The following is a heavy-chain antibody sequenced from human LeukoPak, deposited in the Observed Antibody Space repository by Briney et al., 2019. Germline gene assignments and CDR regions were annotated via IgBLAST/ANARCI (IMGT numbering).Heavy chain of an antibody. CDR2: IIPIFGTA. J-gene: IGHJ4*02. CDR3: ARDRKLPFGDD. V-gene: IGHV1-69*13. D-gene: IGHD3-10*01. CDR1: GGTFSSYA. Sequence: ASVKVSCKASGGTFSSYAFSWVRQAPGQGLEWMGGIIPIFGTANYAQKFQGRVTITADESTSTAYMELSSLRSEDTAVYYCARDRKLPFGDDWGQGTLVTVSS.